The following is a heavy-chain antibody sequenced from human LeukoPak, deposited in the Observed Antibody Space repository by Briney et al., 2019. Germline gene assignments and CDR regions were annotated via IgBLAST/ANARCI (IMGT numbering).Heavy chain of an antibody. J-gene: IGHJ6*03. Sequence: PSETLSLTCTVSGGSLSNYYWTWIRQPPGKGLEWIGYISYSGSANYNPSLKSRLTISVGSSKNRFSLKLSSVTAADTAVYYCARVRRGSNYDYVWGSYRYALEHYYYMDVWGKGTTVTVSS. CDR3: ARVRRGSNYDYVWGSYRYALEHYYYMDV. CDR2: ISYSGSA. V-gene: IGHV4-59*01. CDR1: GGSLSNYY. D-gene: IGHD3-16*02.